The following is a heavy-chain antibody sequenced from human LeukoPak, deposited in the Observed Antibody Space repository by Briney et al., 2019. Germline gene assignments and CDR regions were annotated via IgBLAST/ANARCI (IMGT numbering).Heavy chain of an antibody. D-gene: IGHD6-13*01. CDR2: ITTNGATA. J-gene: IGHJ4*02. CDR3: VAFRGTAGLY. CDR1: GFSFSSYA. V-gene: IGHV3-64D*09. Sequence: PGGSLRLSCSASGFSFSSYAMYWVRQAPGKGLEYVSAITTNGATAYYADSVKGRCTISRDNYRNTLYLQMSSLRSEDTAVYYCVAFRGTAGLYWGQGTLVTVSS.